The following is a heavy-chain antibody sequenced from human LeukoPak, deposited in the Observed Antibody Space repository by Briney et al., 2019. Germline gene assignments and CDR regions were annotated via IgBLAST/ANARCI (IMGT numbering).Heavy chain of an antibody. CDR2: IIPIFGTA. CDR1: GGTFSSYA. D-gene: IGHD2-2*01. Sequence: SVKVSCKASGGTFSSYAISWVRQAPGQGLEWMGGIIPIFGTANYAQKFQGRVTITADESTSTAYMELSSLRSEDTAVYYCATSVDIVVVPAAARGYYYGMDVWGQGTTVTVSS. J-gene: IGHJ6*02. CDR3: ATSVDIVVVPAAARGYYYGMDV. V-gene: IGHV1-69*13.